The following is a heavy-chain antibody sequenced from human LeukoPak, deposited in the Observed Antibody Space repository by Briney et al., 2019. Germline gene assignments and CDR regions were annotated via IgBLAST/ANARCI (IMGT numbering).Heavy chain of an antibody. V-gene: IGHV7-4-1*02. CDR1: GYTFTSYA. CDR3: ARDTYSSSWYWYGMDG. Sequence: ASVKVSCKASGYTFTSYAMNWVRQAPGQGLEWMGWINTNTGNPTYAQGFTGRFVFSLDTSVSTAYLQISSLKAEDTAVYYCARDTYSSSWYWYGMDGWGQGTTVTVSS. D-gene: IGHD6-13*01. J-gene: IGHJ6*02. CDR2: INTNTGNP.